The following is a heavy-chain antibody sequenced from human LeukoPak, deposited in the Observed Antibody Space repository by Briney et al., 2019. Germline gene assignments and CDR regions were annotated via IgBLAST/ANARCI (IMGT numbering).Heavy chain of an antibody. CDR3: AKDSMGAKGY. CDR2: ISYDGSNK. D-gene: IGHD1-26*01. J-gene: IGHJ4*02. V-gene: IGHV3-30*18. Sequence: GGSLRLSCAASGFTFSSYGMHWVRQAPGKGLEWVAVISYDGSNKYYADSVKGRFTISRDNSKNTLYLQMDSLRAEDTAVYYCAKDSMGAKGYWGQGTLVTVSS. CDR1: GFTFSSYG.